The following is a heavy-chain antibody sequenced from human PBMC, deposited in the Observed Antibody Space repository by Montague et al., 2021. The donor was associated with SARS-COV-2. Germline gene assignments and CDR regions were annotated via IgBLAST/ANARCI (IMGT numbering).Heavy chain of an antibody. Sequence: SETLSLTCAVYLRSVVVELRRRTGEHPWERLARAGHVCHRGREKKNPSLKSRVTISVDTSKNQFSLKLSSVTAADTAVYYCAGGRTLNILWFRELLGLCYWGQGTLVTVSS. D-gene: IGHD3-10*01. J-gene: IGHJ4*02. CDR2: VCHRGRE. V-gene: IGHV4-34*01. CDR1: LRSVVVEL. CDR3: AGGRTLNILWFRELLGLCY.